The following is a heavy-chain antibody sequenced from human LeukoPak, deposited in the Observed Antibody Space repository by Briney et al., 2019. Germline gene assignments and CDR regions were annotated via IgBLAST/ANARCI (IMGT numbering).Heavy chain of an antibody. CDR2: IIPIFGTA. Sequence: SVKVSCKASGGTFSSYAISWVRQAPGQGLEWMGGIIPIFGTANYAQKFQGRVTITADESTSTAYMELSSLSSEDTAVYYCARARLLRFYDYVWGSSLDYWGQGTLVTVSS. CDR3: ARARLLRFYDYVWGSSLDY. D-gene: IGHD3-16*01. J-gene: IGHJ4*02. CDR1: GGTFSSYA. V-gene: IGHV1-69*13.